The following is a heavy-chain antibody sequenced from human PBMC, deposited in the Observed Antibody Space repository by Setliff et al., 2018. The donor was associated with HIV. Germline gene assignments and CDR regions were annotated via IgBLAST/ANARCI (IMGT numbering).Heavy chain of an antibody. V-gene: IGHV4-30-4*08. CDR1: GGSISSVSYY. Sequence: SETLSLTCTVSGGSISSVSYYWGWIRQPPGKGLEWIGYIYYSGGTSYSGTTYYNPSVASRITISGDTSKNQFSLKLTSVTAADTAIYYCARENGWLFGWFDPWGQGTPVTVSS. J-gene: IGHJ5*02. CDR3: ARENGWLFGWFDP. D-gene: IGHD3-22*01. CDR2: IYYSGGT.